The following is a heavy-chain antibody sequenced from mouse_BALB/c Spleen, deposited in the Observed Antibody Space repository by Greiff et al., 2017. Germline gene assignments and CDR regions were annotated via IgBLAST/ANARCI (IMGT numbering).Heavy chain of an antibody. Sequence: VQLQQSGPSLVKPSQTLSLTCSVTGDSITSGYWNWIRKFPGNKLEYMGYISYSGSTYYNPSLKSRISITRDTSKNQYYLQLNSVTTEDTATYYCARWDYYGSSYFDYWGQGTTLTVSS. CDR1: GDSITSGY. D-gene: IGHD1-1*01. J-gene: IGHJ2*01. CDR2: ISYSGST. V-gene: IGHV3-8*02. CDR3: ARWDYYGSSYFDY.